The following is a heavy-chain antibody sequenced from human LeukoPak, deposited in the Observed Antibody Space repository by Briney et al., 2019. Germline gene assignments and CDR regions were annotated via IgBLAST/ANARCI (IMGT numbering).Heavy chain of an antibody. V-gene: IGHV3-21*01. J-gene: IGHJ4*02. CDR2: ISSSSSYI. CDR1: GFTFSSYS. CDR3: ARVMTTVIKAFDY. Sequence: GGSLRLSCAASGFTFSSYSMNWVRQAPGKGLEWVSSISSSSSYIYYADSVKGRFTIPRDNAKNSLYLQMNSLRAEDTAVYYCARVMTTVIKAFDYWGQGTLVTVSS. D-gene: IGHD4-17*01.